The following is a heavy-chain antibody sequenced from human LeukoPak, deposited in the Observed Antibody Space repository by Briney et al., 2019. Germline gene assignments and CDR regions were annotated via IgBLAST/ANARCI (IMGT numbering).Heavy chain of an antibody. J-gene: IGHJ4*02. CDR3: AREYGDYDY. Sequence: GASVKVSCKSSGYTFTSYGISWVRQAPGQGLEWMGWISAYNGDTNYAQKFQGRVTMTTDTSTSTAYIELRSLRYDDTALYYCAREYGDYDYWGQGTLVTVSS. V-gene: IGHV1-18*01. D-gene: IGHD4-17*01. CDR2: ISAYNGDT. CDR1: GYTFTSYG.